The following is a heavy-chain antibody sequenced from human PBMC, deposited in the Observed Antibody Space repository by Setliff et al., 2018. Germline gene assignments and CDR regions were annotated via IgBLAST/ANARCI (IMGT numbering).Heavy chain of an antibody. CDR2: INNYSFKT. J-gene: IGHJ4*02. V-gene: IGHV1-18*01. Sequence: ASVKVSCKASGYTFNNYGITWVRQAPGQGLEWMGWINNYSFKTTYPQKFLDRVTITRDTSASTAYMELSSLRSDDTAVYYCARVDYYGSGNYYDHWGQGTLVTVSS. CDR1: GYTFNNYG. CDR3: ARVDYYGSGNYYDH. D-gene: IGHD3-10*01.